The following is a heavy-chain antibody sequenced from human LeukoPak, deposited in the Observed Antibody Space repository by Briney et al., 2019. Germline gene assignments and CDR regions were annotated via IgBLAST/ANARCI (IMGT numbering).Heavy chain of an antibody. CDR2: IYYSGST. J-gene: IGHJ4*02. V-gene: IGHV4-31*03. CDR1: GGSISSGGYY. D-gene: IGHD3-10*01. CDR3: ARTVRGLFDY. Sequence: SETLSLTCTVSGGSISSGGYYWSWIRQHPGKGLEWIGYIYYSGSTYYNPSLKSRVTISVDTSKTQFSLKLSSVTAADTAVYYCARTVRGLFDYWGQGTLVTVSS.